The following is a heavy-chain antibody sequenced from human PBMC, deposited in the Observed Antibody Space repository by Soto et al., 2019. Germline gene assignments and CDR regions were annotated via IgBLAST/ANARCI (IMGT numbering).Heavy chain of an antibody. CDR1: VRSFSGYY. Sequence: SETLSLTCAFYVRSFSGYYWSWIRQPPGKGLEWIGEINHSGSTNYNPSLKSRVTISVDTSKNQFSLNLSSVTAADTAVYYCARRLEVWGQGTTVSVSS. CDR2: INHSGST. CDR3: ARRLEV. V-gene: IGHV4-34*01. J-gene: IGHJ6*01.